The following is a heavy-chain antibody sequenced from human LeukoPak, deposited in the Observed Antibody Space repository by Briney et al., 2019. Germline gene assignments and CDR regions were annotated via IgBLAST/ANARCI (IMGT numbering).Heavy chain of an antibody. V-gene: IGHV3-74*03. D-gene: IGHD5/OR15-5a*01. CDR3: VRRYHGYNVYDRHFDF. Sequence: GGSLRLSCAASGFTFSRDWMHWIRQAPGKGLVWVSRISDDGSITTYADSVQGRFTISRDNAKSTVFLQMNSLRVEDTAVYFCVRRYHGYNVYDRHFDFWGQGSLVTVSS. J-gene: IGHJ4*02. CDR1: GFTFSRDW. CDR2: ISDDGSIT.